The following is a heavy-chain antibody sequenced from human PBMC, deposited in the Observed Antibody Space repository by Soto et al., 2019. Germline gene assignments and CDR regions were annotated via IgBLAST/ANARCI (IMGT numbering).Heavy chain of an antibody. CDR2: IHDSGNT. CDR1: GSSISNYD. J-gene: IGHJ4*02. D-gene: IGHD2-15*01. V-gene: IGHV4-59*01. Sequence: PSETLSLTCTVSGSSISNYDWSWVRHPPRKGLEWLGYIHDSGNTNYNRSLKSRVTISVDTSKNQFSLRLTSVTAADTAVYYCAAAPRYWGQGTLVTVSS. CDR3: AAAPRY.